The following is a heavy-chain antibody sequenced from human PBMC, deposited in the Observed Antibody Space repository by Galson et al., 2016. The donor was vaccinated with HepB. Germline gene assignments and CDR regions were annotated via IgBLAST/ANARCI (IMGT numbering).Heavy chain of an antibody. Sequence: SLRLSCAASGFAFSSYWMSWVRQAPGRGLEWVANLDQDGSEKYYVDSVKGRFTISRDNAKNSLYLQMNSLRAEDTAVYYCARDLPYEAFDYWGQGTLVTGSS. V-gene: IGHV3-7*01. D-gene: IGHD5-12*01. CDR1: GFAFSSYW. CDR3: ARDLPYEAFDY. J-gene: IGHJ4*02. CDR2: LDQDGSEK.